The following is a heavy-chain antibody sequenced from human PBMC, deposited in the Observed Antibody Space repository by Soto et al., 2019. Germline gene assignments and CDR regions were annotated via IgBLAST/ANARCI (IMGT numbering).Heavy chain of an antibody. CDR2: INHSGST. CDR3: ARSPYEDFWRGPPGGWCEP. V-gene: IGHV4-34*01. D-gene: IGHD3-3*01. CDR1: GGSFSCYY. J-gene: IGHJ5*02. Sequence: SSETLSLTCAVYGGSFSCYYCSWSRQPPGKGLEWIGEINHSGSTNYNPSLKSRVTISVDTSKNQFSLKLSSVTAADTAVYYCARSPYEDFWRGPPGGWCEPWGQGTL.